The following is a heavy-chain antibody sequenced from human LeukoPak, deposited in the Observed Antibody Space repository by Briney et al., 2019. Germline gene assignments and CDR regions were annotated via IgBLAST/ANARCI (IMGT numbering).Heavy chain of an antibody. CDR2: IWYDGSNK. CDR1: GFTFSSYG. J-gene: IGHJ4*02. CDR3: ARDGVHSSGWYYFDY. D-gene: IGHD6-19*01. V-gene: IGHV3-33*01. Sequence: GGPLRLSCAASGFTFSSYGMHWVRQAPGKGLEWVAVIWYDGSNKYYADSVKGRFTISRDNSKNTLYLQMNSLRAEDTAVYYCARDGVHSSGWYYFDYWGQGTQVTVSS.